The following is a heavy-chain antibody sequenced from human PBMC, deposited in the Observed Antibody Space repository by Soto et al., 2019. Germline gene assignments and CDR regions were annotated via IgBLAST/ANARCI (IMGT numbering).Heavy chain of an antibody. V-gene: IGHV1-18*01. CDR3: ARDSNWDVDY. D-gene: IGHD1-20*01. J-gene: IGHJ4*02. Sequence: VQLVQSGAEVRKPGASVKVSCKTSGYTFTNSGTTWVRQAPGQGLEWMGWISQYNGNTHYGQKFQGRVTMTTDTSTSTAYMELRSLRSDDTAVYYCARDSNWDVDYWGQGTLVTVSS. CDR1: GYTFTNSG. CDR2: ISQYNGNT.